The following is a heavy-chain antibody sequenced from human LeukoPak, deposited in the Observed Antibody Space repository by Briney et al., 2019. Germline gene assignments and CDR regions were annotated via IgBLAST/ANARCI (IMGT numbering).Heavy chain of an antibody. CDR3: ATQNDFYCSGGSCYVLDPDVFDI. J-gene: IGHJ3*02. V-gene: IGHV3-21*04. CDR1: GFTFSSYS. D-gene: IGHD2-15*01. CDR2: ISSSSSYI. Sequence: GGSLRLSCAASGFTFSSYSMNWVRQAPGKGLEWVSSISSSSSYIYYADSVKGRFTISRDNAKNSLYLQMNSLRAEDTALYYCATQNDFYCSGGSCYVLDPDVFDIWGQGTMVTVSS.